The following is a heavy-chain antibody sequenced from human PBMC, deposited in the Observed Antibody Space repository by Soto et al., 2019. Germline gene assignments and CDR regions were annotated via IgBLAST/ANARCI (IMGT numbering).Heavy chain of an antibody. CDR3: ARKSPYSNGAWGDH. CDR1: GVTFSSYA. D-gene: IGHD4-4*01. Sequence: SVKFSCKSSGVTFSSYAISWVRQAPGQGLEWMGGIIPIFGTANYAQKFQGRVTITADESTSTAYMELSSLRSEDTAVYYCARKSPYSNGAWGDHWGQGNLGTV. J-gene: IGHJ5*02. CDR2: IIPIFGTA. V-gene: IGHV1-69*13.